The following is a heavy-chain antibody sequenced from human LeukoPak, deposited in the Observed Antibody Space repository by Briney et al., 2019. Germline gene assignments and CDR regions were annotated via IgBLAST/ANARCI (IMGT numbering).Heavy chain of an antibody. Sequence: SETLSLTCAVSGVSISSSNSYWGWIRQPPGKGLEWIGSIYYSGNTYYNASLKSRVTISVDTSKNQFSLKVTSVTAADTAVYYCARGGRGYSYGYLGPLGYWGQGTLVTVSS. CDR1: GVSISSSNSY. CDR2: IYYSGNT. V-gene: IGHV4-39*01. D-gene: IGHD5-18*01. CDR3: ARGGRGYSYGYLGPLGY. J-gene: IGHJ4*02.